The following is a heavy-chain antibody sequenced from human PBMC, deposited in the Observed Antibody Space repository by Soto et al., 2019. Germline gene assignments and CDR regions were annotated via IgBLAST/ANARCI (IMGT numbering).Heavy chain of an antibody. J-gene: IGHJ4*02. V-gene: IGHV3-23*01. D-gene: IGHD6-25*01. CDR3: AKFFVETGSNSGWPWSFHY. CDR2: ISGSGGTT. CDR1: GFTFSNYA. Sequence: EVQLLESGGGLVQPVRSLRLSCAASGFTFSNYAMSWVRQAPGQGLDWVSAISGSGGTTYYADSVKGRFTISRDNSKNTLFLQTNSLRAEDAAVYYCAKFFVETGSNSGWPWSFHYWGQGTLVTVSS.